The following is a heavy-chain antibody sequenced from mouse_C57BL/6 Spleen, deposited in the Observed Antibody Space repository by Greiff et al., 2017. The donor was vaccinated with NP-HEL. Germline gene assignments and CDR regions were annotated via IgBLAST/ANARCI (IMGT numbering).Heavy chain of an antibody. CDR1: GYTFPSYW. Sequence: VQLQQPGAELVRPGSSVKLSCKASGYTFPSYWMHWVKQRPIQGLEWIGNIDPSDSESHYNHKFTDKATLTVDKSSSTAYMHLSSLTSEDSGVDYCAREYDSSYTWYAYWGQGTLVTVSA. J-gene: IGHJ3*01. V-gene: IGHV1-52*01. CDR2: IDPSDSES. CDR3: AREYDSSYTWYAY. D-gene: IGHD1-1*01.